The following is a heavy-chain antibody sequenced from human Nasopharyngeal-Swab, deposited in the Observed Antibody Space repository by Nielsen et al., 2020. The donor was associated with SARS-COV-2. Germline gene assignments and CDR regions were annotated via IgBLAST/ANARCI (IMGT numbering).Heavy chain of an antibody. D-gene: IGHD2-8*01. CDR3: ARNGRHVDY. Sequence: GESPKISCSAPGFTFSSFWMSWVRQAPGKGLEWVATIKQDGSEKYYVNSVTGRFTISRDTAENSMDLQMNSLRVEDKAVYYCARNGRHVDYWGQGTLVSVSS. CDR2: IKQDGSEK. J-gene: IGHJ4*02. V-gene: IGHV3-7*01. CDR1: GFTFSSFW.